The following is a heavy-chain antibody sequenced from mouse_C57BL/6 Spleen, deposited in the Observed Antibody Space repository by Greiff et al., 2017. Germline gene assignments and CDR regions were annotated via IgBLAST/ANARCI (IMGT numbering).Heavy chain of an antibody. CDR3: AKCTTTGMDY. CDR1: GFSLTSYG. CDR2: IWGDGST. J-gene: IGHJ4*01. Sequence: VKLMESGPGLVAPSQSLSITCTVSGFSLTSYGVSWVRQPPGKGLAWLGVIWGDGSTNSHSALISRLSISKNNAKSQVFLKLNSLRTDDTAACYCAKCTTTGMDYWGQGTSDTVSS. D-gene: IGHD2-1*01. V-gene: IGHV2-3*01.